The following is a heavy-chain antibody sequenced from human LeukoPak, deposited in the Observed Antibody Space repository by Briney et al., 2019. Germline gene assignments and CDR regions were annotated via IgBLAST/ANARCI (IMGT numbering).Heavy chain of an antibody. CDR2: IYYSGST. CDR1: GGSISSGDYY. J-gene: IGHJ4*02. CDR3: ARGLPGVATIPYFDY. Sequence: KASETLSLTCTVSGGSISSGDYYWSWIRQPPGKGLEWIGYIYYSGSTYYNPSLKSRVTISVDTSKNQFSLKLSSVTAADTAVYYCARGLPGVATIPYFDYWGQGTLVTVSS. D-gene: IGHD5-12*01. V-gene: IGHV4-30-4*01.